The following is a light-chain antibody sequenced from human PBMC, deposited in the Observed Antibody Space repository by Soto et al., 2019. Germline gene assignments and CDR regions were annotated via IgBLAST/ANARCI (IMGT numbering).Light chain of an antibody. CDR3: QQRADWPIT. CDR1: ERLSSVY. V-gene: IGKV3-11*01. CDR2: DAS. Sequence: DIVLTEGPVPLSLSPGERATLSCRASERLSSVYLAWYQQRPGQPPRLLIYDASNRATGIPARFSGSGSGTDFTLTISSLEPDDFAVYYCQQRADWPITFGQGTRLAI. J-gene: IGKJ5*01.